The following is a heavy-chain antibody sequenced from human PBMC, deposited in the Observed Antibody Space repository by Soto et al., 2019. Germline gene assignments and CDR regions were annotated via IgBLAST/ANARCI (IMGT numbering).Heavy chain of an antibody. J-gene: IGHJ2*01. CDR3: ARDQPGHFDL. CDR2: ISYDGSNK. D-gene: IGHD3-10*01. Sequence: QVQLVESGGGVVQPGRSLRLSCAASGFTFSSYAMHWVRQAPGKGLEWVAVISYDGSNKYYADSVKGRFTISRDNSKNTLYLQTNSLRAEDTAVYYCARDQPGHFDLWGRGTLVTVSS. V-gene: IGHV3-30-3*01. CDR1: GFTFSSYA.